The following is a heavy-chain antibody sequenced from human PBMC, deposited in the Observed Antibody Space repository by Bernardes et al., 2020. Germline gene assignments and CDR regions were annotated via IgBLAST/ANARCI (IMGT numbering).Heavy chain of an antibody. V-gene: IGHV3-30*18. D-gene: IGHD3-22*01. J-gene: IGHJ4*02. CDR1: GFTFSSYG. CDR2: ISYDGSNK. Sequence: GGSLRLSRAASGFTFSSYGMHWVRQAPGKGLEWVAVISYDGSNKYYADSVKGRFTISRDNSKNTLYLQMNSLRAEDTAVYYCAKETYYYDSSGYYLPDYWGQGTLVTVSS. CDR3: AKETYYYDSSGYYLPDY.